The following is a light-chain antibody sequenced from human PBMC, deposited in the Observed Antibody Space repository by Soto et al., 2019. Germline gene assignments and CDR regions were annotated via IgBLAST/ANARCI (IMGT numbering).Light chain of an antibody. CDR1: SVYIGAVYD. CDR2: NNN. J-gene: IGLJ2*01. V-gene: IGLV1-40*01. CDR3: QSYDSSLSAVV. Sequence: QCVLTQPPSVSGAPGQRVTISCTGSSVYIGAVYDVHWYQQVPGTAPRLLISNNNNRPSGVPDRFSGYKSGTSASLDITGLQPDDEADYYCQSYDSSLSAVVFGGGTKVTVL.